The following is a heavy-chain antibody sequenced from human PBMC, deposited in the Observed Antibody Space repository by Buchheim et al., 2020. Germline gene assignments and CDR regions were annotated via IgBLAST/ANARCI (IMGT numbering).Heavy chain of an antibody. J-gene: IGHJ4*02. CDR3: ARGVPYLRFRFDY. Sequence: QVQLQQWGAGLLKPSETLSLTCAVYGGSFSGYYWSWIRQPPGKGLEWIGEINHSGSTNYNPSLKSRVTISVITFQNQFFFMLSSVTAADTAVYYCARGVPYLRFRFDYWGQGTL. CDR1: GGSFSGYY. V-gene: IGHV4-34*01. CDR2: INHSGST. D-gene: IGHD3-10*01.